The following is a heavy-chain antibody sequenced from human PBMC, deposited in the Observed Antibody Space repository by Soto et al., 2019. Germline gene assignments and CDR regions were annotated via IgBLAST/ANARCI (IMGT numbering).Heavy chain of an antibody. D-gene: IGHD6-19*01. CDR1: SGSISSSNW. CDR2: IYHSGST. CDR3: ARAKSIAVAPGYYYYYMDV. V-gene: IGHV4-4*02. J-gene: IGHJ6*03. Sequence: SETLSLTCAVSSGSISSSNWWSWVRQPPGKGLEWIGEIYHSGSTNYNPSLKSRVTISVDKSKNQFSLKLSSVTAADTAVYYCARAKSIAVAPGYYYYYMDVWGKGTTVTVSS.